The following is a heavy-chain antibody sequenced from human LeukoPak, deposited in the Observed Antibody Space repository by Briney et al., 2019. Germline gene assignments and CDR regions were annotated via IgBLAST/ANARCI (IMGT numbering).Heavy chain of an antibody. CDR2: ISGSGYT. D-gene: IGHD6-13*01. Sequence: GGSLRLSCAASGFTFSDYYMSWFRQAPGKGLEWVSDISGSGYTYYAESVKGRFTISRDNSKNTLYLQMNSLRAEDTALYYASGHGSSSYWGQGTLVAVSS. CDR1: GFTFSDYY. J-gene: IGHJ4*02. CDR3: SGHGSSSY. V-gene: IGHV3-23*01.